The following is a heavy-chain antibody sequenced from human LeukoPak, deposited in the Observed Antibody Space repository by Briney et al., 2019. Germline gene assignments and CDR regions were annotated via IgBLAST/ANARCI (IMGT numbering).Heavy chain of an antibody. CDR1: GFTFSTYS. D-gene: IGHD6-25*01. Sequence: GGSLRLSCAASGFTFSTYSMKWVRQAPGKGLEWLSYISYSSSIIFYADSVKGRFTISRDNARNSLYLQMNSLRAEDTAVYYCATGSPGGHWGQGTLVTVSS. CDR3: ATGSPGGH. CDR2: ISYSSSII. V-gene: IGHV3-48*01. J-gene: IGHJ4*02.